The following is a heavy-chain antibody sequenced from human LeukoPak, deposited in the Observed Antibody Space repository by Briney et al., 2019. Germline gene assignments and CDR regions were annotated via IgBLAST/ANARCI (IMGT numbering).Heavy chain of an antibody. J-gene: IGHJ4*02. Sequence: GSLRLSCAASGFTFSSYSMYWVRQAPGKGLELVSSISSSSSYIYYADSVKGRFTISRDNAKNSLYLQMNSLRVEDTAVYCCARARTSWLYFDCWGQGTLVTVSS. CDR2: ISSSSSYI. V-gene: IGHV3-21*04. CDR1: GFTFSSYS. D-gene: IGHD6-13*01. CDR3: ARARTSWLYFDC.